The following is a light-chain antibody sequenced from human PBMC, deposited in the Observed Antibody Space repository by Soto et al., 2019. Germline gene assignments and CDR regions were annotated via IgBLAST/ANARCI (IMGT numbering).Light chain of an antibody. CDR3: QQYNNYSGT. Sequence: DIQITQSPSTLSASVGDRVTITCRASQSISSWLAWYQQKPGKAPKLLIYKASSLESGVPSRFSGSESGTEFTLTISSLQPDDFATYYCQQYNNYSGTFGQGTKVEIK. V-gene: IGKV1-5*03. CDR2: KAS. CDR1: QSISSW. J-gene: IGKJ1*01.